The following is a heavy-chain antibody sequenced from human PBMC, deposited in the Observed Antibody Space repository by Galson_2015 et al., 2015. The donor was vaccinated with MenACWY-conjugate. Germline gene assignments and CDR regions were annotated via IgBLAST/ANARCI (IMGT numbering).Heavy chain of an antibody. Sequence: SVKVSCKASGYTFTGYFMHWVRQAPGQGPEWMGWINPKNGDTKFAQNFQGWVTLTRDTSISTAYMEVSRLRSDDTAMYYCARGPDIVVVVAGIGAFDFWGQGTMVTVSS. CDR1: GYTFTGYF. J-gene: IGHJ3*01. CDR2: INPKNGDT. CDR3: ARGPDIVVVVAGIGAFDF. D-gene: IGHD2-15*01. V-gene: IGHV1-2*04.